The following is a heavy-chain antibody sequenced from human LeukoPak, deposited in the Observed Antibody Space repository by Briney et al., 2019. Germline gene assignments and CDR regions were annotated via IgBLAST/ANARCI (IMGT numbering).Heavy chain of an antibody. J-gene: IGHJ4*02. Sequence: GASVRVSCKASGYTFTSYYMHWVRQAPGQGLEWMGWINPNTGGTNYAQKFQGRVTMTRDTSISTAYMDLSRLRSDDTAVYYCVQFELDYWGQGTLVTVSS. CDR3: VQFELDY. CDR2: INPNTGGT. D-gene: IGHD1-7*01. CDR1: GYTFTSYY. V-gene: IGHV1-2*02.